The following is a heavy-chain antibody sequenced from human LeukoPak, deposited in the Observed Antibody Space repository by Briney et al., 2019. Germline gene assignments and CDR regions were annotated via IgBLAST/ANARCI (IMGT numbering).Heavy chain of an antibody. CDR1: GFTFSHYS. CDR3: ARDYNYAFDS. J-gene: IGHJ4*02. V-gene: IGHV3-48*04. D-gene: IGHD5-24*01. CDR2: IGISSGNT. Sequence: PGGSLRLSCVASGFTFSHYSMNWVRQAPGKGLEWISYIGISSGNTKYADSVKGRFTIYGDSAKKSLYLQMTRLRVEDTAVYYCARDYNYAFDSWGQGTLVTVSS.